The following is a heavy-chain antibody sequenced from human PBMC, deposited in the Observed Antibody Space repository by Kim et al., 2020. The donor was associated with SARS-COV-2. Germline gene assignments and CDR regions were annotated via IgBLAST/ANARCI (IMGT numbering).Heavy chain of an antibody. Sequence: FQGRVTITRDTSASTAYMELSSLRSEDTAVYYCARVVASTVTTPIDAFDIWGQGTMVTVSS. CDR3: ARVVASTVTTPIDAFDI. D-gene: IGHD4-17*01. V-gene: IGHV1-3*01. J-gene: IGHJ3*02.